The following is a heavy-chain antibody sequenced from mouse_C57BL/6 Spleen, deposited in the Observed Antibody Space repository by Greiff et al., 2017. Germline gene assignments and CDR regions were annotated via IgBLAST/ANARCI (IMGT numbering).Heavy chain of an antibody. CDR2: IDPSDSET. V-gene: IGHV1-52*01. Sequence: QVQLKQPGAELVRPGSSVKLSCKASGYTFTSYWMHWVKQRPIQGLEWIGNIDPSDSETHYNQKFKDKATLTVDKSSSTAYMQLSSLTSEDSAVYYCARDYYGSDYWYFDVWGTGTTVTVSS. CDR3: ARDYYGSDYWYFDV. D-gene: IGHD1-1*01. J-gene: IGHJ1*03. CDR1: GYTFTSYW.